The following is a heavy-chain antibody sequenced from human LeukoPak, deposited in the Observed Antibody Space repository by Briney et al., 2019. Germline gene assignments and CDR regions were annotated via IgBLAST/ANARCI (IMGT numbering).Heavy chain of an antibody. V-gene: IGHV3-48*03. Sequence: GGSLRLSCAASGFALSVYETYWVRQAPRKGVEWVSYISSSGGTRYYTDSVKGRFTISRDNAKNSLYLQMNSLRAEDTAVYYCATLTVASSFDYWGQGTLVTVSS. CDR2: ISSSGGTR. J-gene: IGHJ4*02. CDR1: GFALSVYE. D-gene: IGHD4-17*01. CDR3: ATLTVASSFDY.